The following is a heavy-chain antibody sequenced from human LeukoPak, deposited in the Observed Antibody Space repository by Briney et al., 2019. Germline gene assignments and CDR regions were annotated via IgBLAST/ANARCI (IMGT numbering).Heavy chain of an antibody. D-gene: IGHD6-13*01. J-gene: IGHJ4*02. V-gene: IGHV3-23*01. CDR2: ISGSGGNT. Sequence: GGSLRLSCAASGFTFGNYAMSWVRQAPGKGLEWVSAISGSGGNTDYADSVKGRFTISRDNSKNTLYLQMNSLRAEDTAVYYCAKYSSSWAGYFDYWGQGTLVTVSS. CDR3: AKYSSSWAGYFDY. CDR1: GFTFGNYA.